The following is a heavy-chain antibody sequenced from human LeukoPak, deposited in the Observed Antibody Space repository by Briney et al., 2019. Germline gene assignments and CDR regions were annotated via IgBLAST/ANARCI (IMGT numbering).Heavy chain of an antibody. CDR2: ISYDGSNK. D-gene: IGHD6-13*01. V-gene: IGHV3-30*01. Sequence: GRSLRISCAASGFTFSSYAMHWVRQAPGKGLEWVAVISYDGSNKYYADSVKGRLTISRDNSKNTLYLQMNSLRAEDTAVYYCARGKSTPGIAAAGGNWFDPWGQGTLVTVSS. J-gene: IGHJ5*02. CDR1: GFTFSSYA. CDR3: ARGKSTPGIAAAGGNWFDP.